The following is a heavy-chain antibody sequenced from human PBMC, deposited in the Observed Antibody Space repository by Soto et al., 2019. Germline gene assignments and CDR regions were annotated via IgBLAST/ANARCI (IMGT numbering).Heavy chain of an antibody. CDR1: GFIFSGYG. CDR2: ISYDGSNK. D-gene: IGHD6-19*01. CDR3: AIVLEQWLVLGPPLGY. V-gene: IGHV3-30*03. Sequence: QLQLVESGGGVVQPGRSLRLSCAASGFIFSGYGMHWVRQAPGKGLEWVAVISYDGSNKYYADSVKGRFTISRDNSKNTLYLQMNSLRAEDTAVYYCAIVLEQWLVLGPPLGYWGQGTLVTVSS. J-gene: IGHJ4*02.